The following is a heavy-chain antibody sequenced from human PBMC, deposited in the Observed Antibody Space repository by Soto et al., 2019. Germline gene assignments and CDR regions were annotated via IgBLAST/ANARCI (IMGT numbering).Heavy chain of an antibody. CDR3: VTFYGGNAPFDY. Sequence: QVQLVESGGGMVQPGRSLRLSYAASGFTFSSYGMHWVRQAPGKGLEWVAVISYEGSNKYYADSVKGRFTISRDNSKNTLYLQMNSLRAEDTAVYYCVTFYGGNAPFDYGGQGTLVTVSS. D-gene: IGHD2-15*01. V-gene: IGHV3-30*03. CDR2: ISYEGSNK. J-gene: IGHJ4*02. CDR1: GFTFSSYG.